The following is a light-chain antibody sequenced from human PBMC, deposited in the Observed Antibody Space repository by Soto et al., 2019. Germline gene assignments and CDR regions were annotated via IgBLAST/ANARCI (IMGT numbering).Light chain of an antibody. V-gene: IGKV3-15*01. CDR3: QQYYNWPRT. CDR1: ENINTN. Sequence: EIVMTQSPATLSVSPGERATLSCRASENINTNLAWYQQKPGQAPRLLFYGASTRATGLPARFSGTGSGTEFTLTISSLQAEDSAVYYCQQYYNWPRTFGQGTRLDIK. CDR2: GAS. J-gene: IGKJ5*01.